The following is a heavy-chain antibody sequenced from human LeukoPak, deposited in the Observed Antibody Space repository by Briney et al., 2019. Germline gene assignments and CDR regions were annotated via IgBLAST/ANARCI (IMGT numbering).Heavy chain of an antibody. CDR3: ARATTVTDGEAFDI. Sequence: SETLSLTCTVSGGSISCGNYYYSWIRQHPGKGLEWIGYIHYSGSTYYNPSLKTRVTMSVDTSKTQFSLNLSSVTAADTAVYYCARATTVTDGEAFDIWGQGTMVTVSS. J-gene: IGHJ3*02. CDR2: IHYSGST. D-gene: IGHD4-17*01. CDR1: GGSISCGNYY. V-gene: IGHV4-30-4*01.